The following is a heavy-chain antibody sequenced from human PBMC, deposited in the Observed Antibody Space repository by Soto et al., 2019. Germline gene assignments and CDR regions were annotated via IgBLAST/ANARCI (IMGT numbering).Heavy chain of an antibody. J-gene: IGHJ4*02. Sequence: QVQLVQSGAEVKKPGASVKVSCKASGYTFTSYAMHWVRQAPGQRLEWMGWINAGNGNTKYSQKFQGRVTITRDTSASTADMELSSLRSEDTAVYYCARDLSSGLAAAGTSGYWGQGTLVTVSS. CDR2: INAGNGNT. CDR3: ARDLSSGLAAAGTSGY. V-gene: IGHV1-3*01. D-gene: IGHD6-13*01. CDR1: GYTFTSYA.